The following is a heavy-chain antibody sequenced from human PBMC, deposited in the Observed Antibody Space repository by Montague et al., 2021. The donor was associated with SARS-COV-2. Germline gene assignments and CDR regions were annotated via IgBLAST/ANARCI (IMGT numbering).Heavy chain of an antibody. V-gene: IGHV6-1*01. J-gene: IGHJ3*01. CDR1: GDSVSRKSVA. CDR2: TYYRSKWDS. CDR3: ASSGITLTGLDDFDL. Sequence: CAISGDSVSRKSVAWNWIRQSPSRGLEWLGRTYYRSKWDSDYADXVKRRLVITPDTSKNQVSLQLNSVIPEDAAVYFCASSGITLTGLDDFDLWGQGTMVTVSS. D-gene: IGHD3-9*01.